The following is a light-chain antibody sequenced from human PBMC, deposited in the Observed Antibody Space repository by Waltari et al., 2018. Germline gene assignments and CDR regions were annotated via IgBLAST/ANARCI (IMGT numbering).Light chain of an antibody. CDR2: DAS. CDR3: QQYDDPLYS. V-gene: IGKV1-33*01. CDR1: QDIYNY. Sequence: DIQMTQSPSSLSASVGDRVTITCQASQDIYNYLNWYQQKPGKAPRRLIYDASNLETGVPSRFSGSGSGTDFTFTISSLQPEDFATYYCQQYDDPLYSFGQGTKVENK. J-gene: IGKJ2*03.